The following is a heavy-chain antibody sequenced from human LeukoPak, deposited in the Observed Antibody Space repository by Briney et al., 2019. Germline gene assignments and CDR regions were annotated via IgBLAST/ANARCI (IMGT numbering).Heavy chain of an antibody. CDR2: INHSGST. CDR1: GGSFSGYY. J-gene: IGHJ4*02. CDR3: ARGPYSSSWCNY. D-gene: IGHD6-13*01. V-gene: IGHV4-34*01. Sequence: SETLSLTCAVYGGSFSGYYWSWIRQPPGKGLEWIGEINHSGSTNYNPSLKSRVTISVDTSKIQFSLRLTSVTAADSAVYYCARGPYSSSWCNYWGQGTLVTVSS.